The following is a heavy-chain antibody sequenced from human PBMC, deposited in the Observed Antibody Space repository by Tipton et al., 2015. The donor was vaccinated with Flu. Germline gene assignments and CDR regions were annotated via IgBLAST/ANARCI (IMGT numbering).Heavy chain of an antibody. J-gene: IGHJ4*02. Sequence: TLSLTCAVSNYSVSSAYYWGWIRQPPGKGLEWIGCISHSGRTYYNPSLKSRVTISVDMAKNQFSQRLSSVTAADTAVYYCARSRIPEPSPFYWGQGTRVTVSS. CDR1: NYSVSSAYY. V-gene: IGHV4-38-2*01. CDR2: ISHSGRT. D-gene: IGHD1-14*01. CDR3: ARSRIPEPSPFY.